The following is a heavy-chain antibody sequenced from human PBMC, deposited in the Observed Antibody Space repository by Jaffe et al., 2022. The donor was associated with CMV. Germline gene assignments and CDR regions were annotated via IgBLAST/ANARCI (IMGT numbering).Heavy chain of an antibody. Sequence: QVQLVQSGAEVKKPGASVRISCKASTDKFNIYAMHWLRQAPGQSLEWMGWIPGGNENPRYSQKFQDRVTITKDTSASTVYMELRSLRYEDTAVYLCATGTTYYYEFWGQGTLVSVSS. CDR3: ATGTTYYYEF. D-gene: IGHD1-1*01. CDR1: TDKFNIYA. V-gene: IGHV1-3*01. J-gene: IGHJ4*02. CDR2: IPGGNENP.